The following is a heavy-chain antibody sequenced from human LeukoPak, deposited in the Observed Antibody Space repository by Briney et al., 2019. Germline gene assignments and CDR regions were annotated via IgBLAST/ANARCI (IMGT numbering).Heavy chain of an antibody. CDR2: IYYSGST. Sequence: PSETLSLTCTVSGGSIRSYYWSWIRQPPGKGLEWIGYIYYSGSTKYNPSLKSRVTISVDTSKNQFSLNVSSVTAADTAVYYCARHDSVVYYGMDVRGQGTTVTVSS. CDR3: ARHDSVVYYGMDV. CDR1: GGSIRSYY. J-gene: IGHJ6*02. V-gene: IGHV4-59*08. D-gene: IGHD2-21*02.